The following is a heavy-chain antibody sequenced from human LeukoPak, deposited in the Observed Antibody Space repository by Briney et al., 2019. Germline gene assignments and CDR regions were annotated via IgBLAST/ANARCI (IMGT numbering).Heavy chain of an antibody. Sequence: SETLSLTCTVSGGSISSGDYYWSWIRQPPGKGLEWIGYIYYSGSTYYNPSLKSRVTISVDTSKNQFSLKLSSVTAADTAVYYCARDLLNEGNHLDFWGQGTLVTVSS. CDR2: IYYSGST. D-gene: IGHD4-23*01. CDR3: ARDLLNEGNHLDF. J-gene: IGHJ4*02. CDR1: GGSISSGDYY. V-gene: IGHV4-30-4*01.